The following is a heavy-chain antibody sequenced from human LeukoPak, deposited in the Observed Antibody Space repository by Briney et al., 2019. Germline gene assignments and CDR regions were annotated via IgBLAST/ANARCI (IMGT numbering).Heavy chain of an antibody. CDR1: GGSISSYY. V-gene: IGHV4-59*08. D-gene: IGHD3-9*01. CDR2: IYYIGSN. J-gene: IGHJ4*02. CDR3: ARHADPWDMLTDY. Sequence: PETLSLTCTLSGGSISSYYWSWIRQPPGEGREWIGHIYYIGSNNYNSSLKSRVTTSVATTKNQLSLKLMSVAAADAAVYYCARHADPWDMLTDYWGQGTLVTVSS.